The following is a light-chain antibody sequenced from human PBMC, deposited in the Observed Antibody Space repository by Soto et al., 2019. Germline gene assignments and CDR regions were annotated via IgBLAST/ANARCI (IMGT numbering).Light chain of an antibody. CDR1: QAISSN. CDR3: QQFKSYPLT. CDR2: AAS. Sequence: DIQLTQSPSFLSASVGDRVTITCRASQAISSNLAWYQQNPGKAPKLLIYAASTLQSGVPSRFSGSGSGTEFTLTISSLQPEDFATYYCQQFKSYPLTFGGGAKVEIK. V-gene: IGKV1-9*01. J-gene: IGKJ4*01.